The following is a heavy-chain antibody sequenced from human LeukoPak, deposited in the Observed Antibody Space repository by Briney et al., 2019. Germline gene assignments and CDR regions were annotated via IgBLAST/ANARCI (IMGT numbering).Heavy chain of an antibody. CDR2: IYYSGST. V-gene: IGHV4-39*07. J-gene: IGHJ4*02. CDR1: GGSISSSSYY. Sequence: KTSESLSLTCTVSGGSISSSSYYWGWIRQPPGKGLEWIGSIYYSGSTYYNPSLKSRVTISVDTSKNQFSLKLSSVTAADTAVYYCARDGGSLHPTYFDYWGQGTLVTVSS. CDR3: ARDGGSLHPTYFDY. D-gene: IGHD3-16*01.